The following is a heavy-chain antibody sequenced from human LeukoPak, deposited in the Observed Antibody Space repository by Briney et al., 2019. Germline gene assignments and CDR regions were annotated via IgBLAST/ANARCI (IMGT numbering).Heavy chain of an antibody. D-gene: IGHD1-26*01. CDR2: IYSSGST. CDR1: GGSTIDYF. V-gene: IGHV4-4*07. CDR3: ARATGSLRGAYWY. J-gene: IGHJ4*02. Sequence: ASETLSLTCTVSGGSTIDYFWSWIRQPAGKGLEWIGRIYSSGSTNYNASLKSRVTMSVDTSKNQFSLKLSSVTAADTAVYYCARATGSLRGAYWYWGQGTLVTVSS.